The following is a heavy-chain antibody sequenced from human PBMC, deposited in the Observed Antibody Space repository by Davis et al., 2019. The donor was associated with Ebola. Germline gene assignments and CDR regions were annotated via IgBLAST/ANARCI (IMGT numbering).Heavy chain of an antibody. CDR3: AKDLTSYYGSGDFFDY. J-gene: IGHJ4*02. V-gene: IGHV3-23*01. CDR2: ISASGGAT. CDR1: GFLFSSYA. D-gene: IGHD3-10*01. Sequence: PGGSLRPSCAASGFLFSSYAMSWVRQAPGRGLEWVSSISASGGATFYADSVKGRIVMSRDNSNDTLYLRMNNLRAEDTAIYYCAKDLTSYYGSGDFFDYWGRGILVTVSS.